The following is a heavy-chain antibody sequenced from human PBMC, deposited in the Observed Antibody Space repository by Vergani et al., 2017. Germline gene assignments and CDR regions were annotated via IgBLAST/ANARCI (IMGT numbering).Heavy chain of an antibody. CDR3: ARVDFWSGYYVVDY. CDR1: GFTFSSYS. J-gene: IGHJ4*02. D-gene: IGHD3-3*01. Sequence: EVQLVESGGGLVKPGGSLRLSCAASGFTFSSYSMNWVRQAPGKGLEWVSSISSSSSDIYYADSVKGRFTISRDNSKNTLYLQMNSLRAEDTAVYYCARVDFWSGYYVVDYWGQGTLVTVSS. CDR2: ISSSSSDI. V-gene: IGHV3-21*04.